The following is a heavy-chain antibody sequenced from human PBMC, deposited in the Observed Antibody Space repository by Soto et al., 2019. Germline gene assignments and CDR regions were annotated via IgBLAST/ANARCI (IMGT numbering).Heavy chain of an antibody. CDR3: AKDRGYSYGYDAFDM. J-gene: IGHJ3*02. D-gene: IGHD5-18*01. CDR1: RFTFSSYT. V-gene: IGHV3-23*01. Sequence: EVQLLESGGGLVQPGGSLRLSCAASRFTFSSYTMSWVRQAPGMGLEWVSGISGSGGSTYYADFVKGRFTISRDNSKNTVYLQMNSLSAEDTAVYYCAKDRGYSYGYDAFDMWGQGTMVTVSS. CDR2: ISGSGGST.